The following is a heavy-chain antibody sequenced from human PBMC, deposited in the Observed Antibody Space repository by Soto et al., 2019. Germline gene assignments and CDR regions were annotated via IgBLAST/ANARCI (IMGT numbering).Heavy chain of an antibody. CDR2: IRGVSDT. D-gene: IGHD6-19*01. CDR1: GFTFSSYP. CDR3: AKGSSGWYEVTLDY. Sequence: GGSLRLSCAASGFTFSSYPMSWVRQAPGKGLEYVSGIRGVSDTYYAESVMGRFTISRDNSKNMLYLQMNSLRAEDTAVYYCAKGSSGWYEVTLDYWGQGTLVTVSS. J-gene: IGHJ4*02. V-gene: IGHV3-23*01.